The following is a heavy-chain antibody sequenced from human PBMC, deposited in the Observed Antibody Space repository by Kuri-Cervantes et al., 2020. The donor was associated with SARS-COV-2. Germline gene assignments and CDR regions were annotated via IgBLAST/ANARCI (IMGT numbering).Heavy chain of an antibody. CDR2: IYYSGST. D-gene: IGHD3-3*01. Sequence: GSLRLSCTVSGGSISSYYWSRIRQPPGKGLEWIGYIYYSGSTNYNPSLKSRVTISVDTSKNQFSLKLSSVTAADTAVYYCARVRIFGVPGFAFDIWGQGTMVTVSS. CDR1: GGSISSYY. CDR3: ARVRIFGVPGFAFDI. J-gene: IGHJ3*02. V-gene: IGHV4-59*01.